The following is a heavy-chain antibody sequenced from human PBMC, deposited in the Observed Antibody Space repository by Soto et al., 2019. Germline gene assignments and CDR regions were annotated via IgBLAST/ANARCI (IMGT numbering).Heavy chain of an antibody. D-gene: IGHD6-13*01. J-gene: IGHJ6*02. V-gene: IGHV3-9*01. CDR3: AKDHIAAAGTNYYYYGMDV. CDR1: GFTFDDYA. Sequence: PGGSLRLSCAASGFTFDDYAMHWVRQAPGKGLEWVSGISWNSGSIGYADSVKGRFTISRDSAKNSLYLQMNSLRAEDTALYYCAKDHIAAAGTNYYYYGMDVWGQGTTVTVSS. CDR2: ISWNSGSI.